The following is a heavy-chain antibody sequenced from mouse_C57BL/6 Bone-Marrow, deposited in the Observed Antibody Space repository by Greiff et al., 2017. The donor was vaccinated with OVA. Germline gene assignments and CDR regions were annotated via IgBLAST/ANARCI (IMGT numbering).Heavy chain of an antibody. CDR2: IYPRSGNT. CDR3: PLSSGPYFYAMDY. J-gene: IGHJ4*01. CDR1: GYTFTSYG. Sequence: QVQLQQSGAELARPGASVKLSCKASGYTFTSYGISWVKQRTGQGLEWIGEIYPRSGNTYYNEKFKGKAKLTADQSSSTAYMELRSLTSEDSAFYFCPLSSGPYFYAMDYLGQGTSVTVSS. D-gene: IGHD3-2*02. V-gene: IGHV1-81*01.